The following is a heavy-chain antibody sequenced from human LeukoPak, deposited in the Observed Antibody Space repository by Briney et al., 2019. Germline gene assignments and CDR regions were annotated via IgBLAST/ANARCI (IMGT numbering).Heavy chain of an antibody. CDR1: GFSFSSYG. D-gene: IGHD3-3*01. V-gene: IGHV3-23*01. CDR2: ISGSGGST. J-gene: IGHJ4*02. CDR3: ANGKYYDFWSGYSVFDY. Sequence: GGSLRLSCAVSGFSFSSYGMSWVRQAPGKGLEWVSGISGSGGSTYYADSVKGRFSISRDTSKNTLYLQMNSLRTEDTAVYYCANGKYYDFWSGYSVFDYWGQGTLVTVSS.